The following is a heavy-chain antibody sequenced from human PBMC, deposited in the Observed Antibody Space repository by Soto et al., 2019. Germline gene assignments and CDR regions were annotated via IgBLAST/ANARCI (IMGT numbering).Heavy chain of an antibody. D-gene: IGHD4-17*01. J-gene: IGHJ6*02. CDR2: IGTAGDT. CDR1: GFTFSSYD. CDR3: ARQGWDYAAHYGMDV. V-gene: IGHV3-13*01. Sequence: GGSLRLSCAASGFTFSSYDMHWVRQATGKGLEWVSAIGTAGDTYYPGSVKGRFTISRENAKNSLYLQMNSLRAEDTAVYYCARQGWDYAAHYGMDVWGQGTTVTVSS.